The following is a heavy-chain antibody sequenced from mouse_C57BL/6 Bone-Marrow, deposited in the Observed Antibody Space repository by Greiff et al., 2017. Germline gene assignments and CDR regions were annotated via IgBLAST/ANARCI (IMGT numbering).Heavy chain of an antibody. V-gene: IGHV1-69*01. CDR1: GYTFTSYW. CDR3: ARDYSNYLYAMDY. CDR2: IDPSDSYT. D-gene: IGHD2-5*01. J-gene: IGHJ4*01. Sequence: QVQLQQPGAELVMPGASVKLSCKASGYTFTSYWMHWVKQRPGQGLEWIGEIDPSDSYTNYNQKFKGKATLTVDKSSSTAYMQLSSLTSEDSAVYYCARDYSNYLYAMDYWGQGTAVPVSS.